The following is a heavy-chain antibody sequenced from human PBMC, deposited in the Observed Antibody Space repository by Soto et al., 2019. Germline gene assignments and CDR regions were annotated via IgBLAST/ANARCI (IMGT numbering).Heavy chain of an antibody. CDR1: GYTFTVYY. J-gene: IGHJ6*02. D-gene: IGHD2-2*01. CDR2: INPNSGGT. Sequence: ASVKVSCKASGYTFTVYYMHCVRQSPVQWLEWMGWINPNSGGTNYAQKFQGRVTMTRDTSISTAYMELSRLRSDDTAVYYCARDIVVVPNYYYYGMDVWGQGTTVTVSS. CDR3: ARDIVVVPNYYYYGMDV. V-gene: IGHV1-2*02.